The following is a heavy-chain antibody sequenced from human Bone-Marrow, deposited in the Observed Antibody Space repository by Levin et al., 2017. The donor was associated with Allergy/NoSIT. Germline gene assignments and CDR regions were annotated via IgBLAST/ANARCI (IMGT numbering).Heavy chain of an antibody. V-gene: IGHV4-59*01. Sequence: SQTLSLTCTVSGGSISSYYWSWIRQPPGKGLEWIGYIYYSGSTNYNPSLKSRVTISVDTSKNQFSLKLSSVTAADTAVYYCARRKRDTARGYYYYYYMDVWGKGTTVTVSS. CDR3: ARRKRDTARGYYYYYYMDV. CDR1: GGSISSYY. D-gene: IGHD5-18*01. CDR2: IYYSGST. J-gene: IGHJ6*03.